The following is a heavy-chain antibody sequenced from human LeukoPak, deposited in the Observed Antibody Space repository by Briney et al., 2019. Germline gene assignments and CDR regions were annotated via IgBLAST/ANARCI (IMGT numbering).Heavy chain of an antibody. CDR1: GFTFSSYA. CDR2: ISGSGGST. J-gene: IGHJ4*02. CDR3: ASGRYCSSTSCRDY. D-gene: IGHD2-2*01. Sequence: TGGSLRLSCAASGFTFSSYAMSWVRQAPGKGLEWVSAISGSGGSTYYADSLKGRFTISRDNSKNTLYLQMNSLRAEDTAVYYCASGRYCSSTSCRDYWGQGTLVTVSS. V-gene: IGHV3-23*01.